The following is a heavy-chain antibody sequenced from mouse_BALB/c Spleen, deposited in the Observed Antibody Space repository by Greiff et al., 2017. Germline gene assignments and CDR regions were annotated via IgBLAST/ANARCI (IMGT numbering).Heavy chain of an antibody. J-gene: IGHJ3*01. CDR2: ISYSGST. V-gene: IGHV3-2*02. D-gene: IGHD2-3*01. Sequence: EVKVEESGPGLVKPSQSLSLTCTVTGYSITSDYAWNWIRQFPGNKLEWMGYISYSGSTSYNPSLKSRISITRDTSKNQFFLQLNSVTTEDTATYYCARADDGYAYWGQGTLVTVSA. CDR3: ARADDGYAY. CDR1: GYSITSDYA.